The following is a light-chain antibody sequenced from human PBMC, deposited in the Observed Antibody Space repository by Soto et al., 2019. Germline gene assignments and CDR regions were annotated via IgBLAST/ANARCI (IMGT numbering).Light chain of an antibody. CDR3: QQRSNWPPIT. CDR1: QSISSTS. CDR2: GAS. Sequence: IMLTQSPGTLSLSLGARATLSCRASQSISSTSLAWYQQKPGQAPRLLIYGASTRATGIPDRFSGSESGTDFTLTISRLEPEDFSFYYCQQRSNWPPITFAQGTRLEIK. V-gene: IGKV3D-20*02. J-gene: IGKJ5*01.